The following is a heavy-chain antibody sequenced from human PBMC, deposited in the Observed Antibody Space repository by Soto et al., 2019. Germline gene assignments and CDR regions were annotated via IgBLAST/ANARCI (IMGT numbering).Heavy chain of an antibody. CDR3: AKDGPSGTAMAPGDY. CDR2: ISYDGSNK. V-gene: IGHV3-30*18. J-gene: IGHJ4*02. D-gene: IGHD5-18*01. CDR1: GFTFSSYG. Sequence: PGGSLRLSCAASGFTFSSYGMHWVRQAPGKGLEWVAVISYDGSNKYYADSVKGRFTISRDNSKNTLYLQMNSLRAEDTAVYYCAKDGPSGTAMAPGDYWGQGTLVTVSS.